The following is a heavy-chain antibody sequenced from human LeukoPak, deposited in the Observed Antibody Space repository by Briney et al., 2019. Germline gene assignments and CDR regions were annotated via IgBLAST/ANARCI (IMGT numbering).Heavy chain of an antibody. J-gene: IGHJ3*01. V-gene: IGHV3-74*01. CDR2: INSDGSST. D-gene: IGHD3-10*01. CDR1: GFTFSSYW. Sequence: PGGSLRLSCAASGFTFSSYWMHWVRQAPGKGLVWVSRINSDGSSTSYADSVKGRFTISRDNAKNTLCLQMNSLRAEDTAVYYCSTGSGHAFDVWGQGTMVTVSS. CDR3: STGSGHAFDV.